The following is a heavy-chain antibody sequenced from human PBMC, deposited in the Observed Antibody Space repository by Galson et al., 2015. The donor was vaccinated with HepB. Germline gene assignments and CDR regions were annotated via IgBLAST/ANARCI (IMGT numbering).Heavy chain of an antibody. CDR1: GFSFSNYS. D-gene: IGHD2-21*02. CDR2: ISRSSAIT. Sequence: SLRLSCAASGFSFSNYSINWVRQAPGKGLEWVSYISRSSAITYYADSVQGRFTISRDNAKNSLYLHMNSLRDDDTAVYYCATDLPWGDKAFDPWGQGTLVTVSS. J-gene: IGHJ5*02. CDR3: ATDLPWGDKAFDP. V-gene: IGHV3-48*02.